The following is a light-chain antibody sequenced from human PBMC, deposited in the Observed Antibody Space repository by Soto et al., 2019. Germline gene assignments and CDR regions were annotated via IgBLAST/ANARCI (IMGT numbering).Light chain of an antibody. V-gene: IGKV3-20*01. CDR1: QSVSNNY. CDR2: GAS. CDR3: QQYGSSGT. Sequence: EIVLTQSPGTLSLSPGERATLSCRASQSVSNNYLAWYQQKPGQAPSLLIYGASNRATGIPDRFSGSGSGTDFTLTISRLEPEAFAVYYCQQYGSSGTFGQGTKVDIK. J-gene: IGKJ1*01.